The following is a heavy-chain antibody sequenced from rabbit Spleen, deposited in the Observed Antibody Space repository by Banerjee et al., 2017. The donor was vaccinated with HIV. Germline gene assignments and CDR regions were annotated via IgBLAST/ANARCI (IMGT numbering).Heavy chain of an antibody. D-gene: IGHD1-1*01. J-gene: IGHJ4*01. CDR1: GFDFSNYG. CDR3: ARNYIRDWSAFNL. Sequence: QEQPVESGGGLVQPGGSLKLSCKASGFDFSNYGVTWVRQAPGKGLEWIGYIEPIFGNTYYANWVNGRFTISSHNAQNTLYLQLSSLTAADTATYFCARNYIRDWSAFNLWGPGTLVTVS. CDR2: IEPIFGNT. V-gene: IGHV1S47*01.